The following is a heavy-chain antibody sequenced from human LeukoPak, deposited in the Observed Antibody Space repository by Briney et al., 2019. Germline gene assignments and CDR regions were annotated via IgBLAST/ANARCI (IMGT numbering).Heavy chain of an antibody. Sequence: GASVKVSCKASGYTFTSYGISWVRQAPGQGLEWMGWISAYNGNTNYAQKLQGRVTMTTDTSTSTAYMELRSLRSDDTAVYYCARSLTMIVVVPGDAFDIWGQGTMVTVSS. J-gene: IGHJ3*02. D-gene: IGHD3-22*01. CDR1: GYTFTSYG. CDR2: ISAYNGNT. CDR3: ARSLTMIVVVPGDAFDI. V-gene: IGHV1-18*01.